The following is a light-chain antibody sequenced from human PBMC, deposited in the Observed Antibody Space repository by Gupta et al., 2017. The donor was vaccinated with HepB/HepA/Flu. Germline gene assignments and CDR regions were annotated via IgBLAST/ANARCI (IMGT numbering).Light chain of an antibody. J-gene: IGKJ1*01. V-gene: IGKV3-15*01. CDR2: GAS. CDR1: ESVRSN. Sequence: EAVITQSPRTLYVSPGERPTLSCRATESVRSNLAWYQQKPGQAPRLLIHGASTRATGIPARFSGSGSGTEFTLTISSLQSEDFAVYYCEQYDEWPLTFGQGTRVEIK. CDR3: EQYDEWPLT.